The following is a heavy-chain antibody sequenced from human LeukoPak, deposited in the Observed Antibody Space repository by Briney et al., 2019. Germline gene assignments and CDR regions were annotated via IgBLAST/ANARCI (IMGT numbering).Heavy chain of an antibody. CDR2: TYYRSKWYY. CDR3: VRDPVGGSTIFDC. CDR1: GDSVSSNSAA. J-gene: IGHJ4*02. V-gene: IGHV6-1*01. D-gene: IGHD1-26*01. Sequence: SQTLSLTCVISGDSVSSNSAAWNWIRQSPSRGLEWLGRTYYRSKWYYDYSVAVKSRVTINPDTSKNQFSLQLSSVTPEDTAVYYCVRDPVGGSTIFDCWGQGILVTVSS.